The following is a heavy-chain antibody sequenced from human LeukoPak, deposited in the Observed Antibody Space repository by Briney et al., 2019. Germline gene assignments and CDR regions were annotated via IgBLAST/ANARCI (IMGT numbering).Heavy chain of an antibody. J-gene: IGHJ4*02. CDR1: GFTFSSYG. V-gene: IGHV3-30*18. CDR2: ISYDGSNK. Sequence: GGSLRLSCAASGFTFSSYGMHWVRQAPGKGLEWVAVISYDGSNKYYADSVKGRFTISRDNSKNTLYLQMNSLRAEDTAVYYCAKLFRRDGYNIDYWGQGTLVTVSS. D-gene: IGHD5-12*01. CDR3: AKLFRRDGYNIDY.